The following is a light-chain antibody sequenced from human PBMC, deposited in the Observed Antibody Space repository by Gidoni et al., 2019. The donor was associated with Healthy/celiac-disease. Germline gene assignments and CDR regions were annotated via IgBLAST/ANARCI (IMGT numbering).Light chain of an antibody. V-gene: IGLV3-19*01. CDR1: SLRSYY. J-gene: IGLJ2*01. Sequence: SSELNPDPAVSVGLGQTVRITCQGDSLRSYYASWYQQKSGQAPVLVIYGKNNRPAGIPDRFSGSSSGNTASLTITGAQADDEADYSCNSRDSSGTHVVFGGGTKLTVL. CDR3: NSRDSSGTHVV. CDR2: GKN.